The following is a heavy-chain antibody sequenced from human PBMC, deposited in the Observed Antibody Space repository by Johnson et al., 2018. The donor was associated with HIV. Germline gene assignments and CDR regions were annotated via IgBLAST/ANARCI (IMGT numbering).Heavy chain of an antibody. CDR2: IHWNGGST. CDR1: GFTFDDYG. J-gene: IGHJ3*02. D-gene: IGHD3-22*01. V-gene: IGHV3-20*04. Sequence: MLLVESGGGVVRPGGSLRLPCAASGFTFDDYGMSWVRQAPGKGLEWVSGIHWNGGSTGYADSVKGRFTLSRDHAKNSLYLQINSLRAEDTALYYCARSVGYYDSSGYYYVDAFDIWGQGTMVTVSS. CDR3: ARSVGYYDSSGYYYVDAFDI.